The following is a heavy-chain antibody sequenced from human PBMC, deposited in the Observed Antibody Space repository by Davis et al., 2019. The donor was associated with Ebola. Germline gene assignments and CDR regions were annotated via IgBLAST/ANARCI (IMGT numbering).Heavy chain of an antibody. CDR2: INTNTGNP. CDR1: GYTFTSYA. Sequence: AASVKVSCKASGYTFTSYAMNWVRQAPGQGLEWMGWINTNTGNPTYAQGFTGRFVFSLDTSVSTAYLQISSLKAEDTAVYYCARGGLRFLEWLFHHDAFDIWGQGTMVTVSS. CDR3: ARGGLRFLEWLFHHDAFDI. J-gene: IGHJ3*02. V-gene: IGHV7-4-1*02. D-gene: IGHD3-3*01.